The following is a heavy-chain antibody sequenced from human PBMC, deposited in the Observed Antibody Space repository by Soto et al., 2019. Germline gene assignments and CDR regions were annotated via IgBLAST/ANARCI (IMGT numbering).Heavy chain of an antibody. CDR2: ISAYNGNT. CDR1: GYTFTSYG. V-gene: IGHV1-18*01. J-gene: IGHJ4*02. D-gene: IGHD6-13*01. Sequence: QVQLVQSGAEVKKPGASVKVSCKASGYTFTSYGITWVRQAPGQGLEWMGWISAYNGNTNYAQKLQGRVTMTTYTSSSKAYRELRSLRSDDTGVYYSARTDSRPQDFDYWGQGTLVTVSS. CDR3: ARTDSRPQDFDY.